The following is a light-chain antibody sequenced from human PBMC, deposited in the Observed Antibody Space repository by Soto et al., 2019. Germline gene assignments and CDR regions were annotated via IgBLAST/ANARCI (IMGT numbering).Light chain of an antibody. CDR2: DVS. CDR3: SSYSSSSALV. J-gene: IGLJ3*02. Sequence: QSALTQPASVSGSPGQSITISCTGSSSDVGGYNYVSWYQQHPDKAPKLMIFDVSSRPSGVSNRFSGSKSGNTASLTISGLQAEDEADYYCSSYSSSSALVFGGGTQLTVL. V-gene: IGLV2-14*03. CDR1: SSDVGGYNY.